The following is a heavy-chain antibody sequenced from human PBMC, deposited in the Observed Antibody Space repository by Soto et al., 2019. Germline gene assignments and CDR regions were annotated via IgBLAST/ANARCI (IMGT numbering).Heavy chain of an antibody. J-gene: IGHJ6*02. CDR1: GYTFTSYY. CDR2: INPSGGST. V-gene: IGHV1-46*03. D-gene: IGHD3-9*01. CDR3: ARDFSPYYDILTGQPPYYYYGMDV. Sequence: ASVKVSCKASGYTFTSYYMHWVRQAPGQGLEWMGIINPSGGSTSYAQKFQGRVTMTRDTSTSTVYMELSSLRSEDTAVYYCARDFSPYYDILTGQPPYYYYGMDVWGQGTTVTVSS.